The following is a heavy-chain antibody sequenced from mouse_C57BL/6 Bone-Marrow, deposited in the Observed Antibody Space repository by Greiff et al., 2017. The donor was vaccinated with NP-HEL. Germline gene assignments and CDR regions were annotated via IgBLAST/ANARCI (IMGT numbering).Heavy chain of an antibody. CDR3: ARPYYDDVAWFAY. J-gene: IGHJ3*01. Sequence: EVLLVESGGDLVKPGGSLKLSCAASGFTFSSYCMSWVRQTPDKRLEWVATISSGGSYTYYPASVKGRFTISRDTAKNTLYLQMSSLKSEDTAMDYCARPYYDDVAWFAYGGQGTRVTVSA. CDR1: GFTFSSYC. CDR2: ISSGGSYT. V-gene: IGHV5-6*01. D-gene: IGHD2-4*01.